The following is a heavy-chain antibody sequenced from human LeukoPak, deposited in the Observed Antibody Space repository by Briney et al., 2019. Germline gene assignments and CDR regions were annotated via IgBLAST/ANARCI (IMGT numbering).Heavy chain of an antibody. J-gene: IGHJ4*02. CDR3: ARARDYGDFDY. Sequence: SGGCLRLSCAASGFTFSSYWMSWVRQAPGKGLEWVANIKQDGSEKYYVDSVKGRFTISRDNAKNSLYLQMNSLRAEDTAVYYCARARDYGDFDYWGQGTLVTVSS. CDR1: GFTFSSYW. CDR2: IKQDGSEK. V-gene: IGHV3-7*01. D-gene: IGHD4-17*01.